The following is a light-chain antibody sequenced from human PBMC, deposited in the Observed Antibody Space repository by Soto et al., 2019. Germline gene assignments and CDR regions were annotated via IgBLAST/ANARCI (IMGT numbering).Light chain of an antibody. J-gene: IGKJ4*01. CDR1: QGVNNY. CDR2: AAS. V-gene: IGKV1-12*01. Sequence: DILMTQSPSSVSASVGDTVSITCRASQGVNNYLAWYQQKPGQAPQLLIYAASSLQNGFPSRFSGSGFGTDFTLTIISLQPEDFATYFCQQPNNYPLTFGGGTKIEI. CDR3: QQPNNYPLT.